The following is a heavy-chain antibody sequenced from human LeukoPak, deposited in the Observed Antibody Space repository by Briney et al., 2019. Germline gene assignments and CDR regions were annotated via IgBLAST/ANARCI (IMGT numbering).Heavy chain of an antibody. J-gene: IGHJ4*02. D-gene: IGHD2-2*01. CDR1: GFTFSTYA. CDR3: AKDLGSHRYADDGDY. Sequence: TGGSLRLSCAASGFTFSTYAMSWVRQAPGKGLEWVSVISGSGGKTYYADSVKGRFTISRDNSKNTLYLQMSSLRAEDTAVYFCAKDLGSHRYADDGDYWGQGTLVTVSS. CDR2: ISGSGGKT. V-gene: IGHV3-23*01.